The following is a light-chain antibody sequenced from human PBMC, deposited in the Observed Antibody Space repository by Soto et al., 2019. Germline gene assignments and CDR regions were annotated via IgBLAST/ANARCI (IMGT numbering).Light chain of an antibody. J-gene: IGKJ5*01. CDR2: AAS. Sequence: EIMLSLSLATLSVNPGERATLFCRASQGISTLLAWYQQKPGQAPRLLIYAASTRAAGIPARFSGSGSGTDFTLTISSLQSEDFAIYYCQQYYDWPITFGQRRLL. CDR3: QQYYDWPIT. V-gene: IGKV3-15*01. CDR1: QGISTL.